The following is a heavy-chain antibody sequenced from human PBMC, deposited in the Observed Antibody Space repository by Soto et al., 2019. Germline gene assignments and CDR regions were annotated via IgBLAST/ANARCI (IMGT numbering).Heavy chain of an antibody. CDR2: INHSGST. J-gene: IGHJ6*03. CDR1: GGSFSGYY. Sequence: SETLSLTCAVYGGSFSGYYWSWIRQPPGKGLEWIGEINHSGSTNYNPSLKSRVTISVDTSKNQFSLKLSSVTAADTAVYYCARGLADYIWGSYRAYYSYMDVWGKGTTVTVS. CDR3: ARGLADYIWGSYRAYYSYMDV. D-gene: IGHD3-16*02. V-gene: IGHV4-34*01.